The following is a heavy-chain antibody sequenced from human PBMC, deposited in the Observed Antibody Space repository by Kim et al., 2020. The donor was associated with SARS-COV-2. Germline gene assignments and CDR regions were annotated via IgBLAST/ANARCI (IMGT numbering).Heavy chain of an antibody. CDR1: GYNFATSV. V-gene: IGHV1-3*04. CDR2: INSATGNT. Sequence: ASVKVSCKASGYNFATSVLHWVRQAPGQRREWMGWINSATGNTKYAQKFQGRITVTRDTTASAGYMELSNLTSKDTAVYYCARGGRPLWSSWGQGTLATVSS. CDR3: ARGGRPLWSS. D-gene: IGHD5-18*01. J-gene: IGHJ5*02.